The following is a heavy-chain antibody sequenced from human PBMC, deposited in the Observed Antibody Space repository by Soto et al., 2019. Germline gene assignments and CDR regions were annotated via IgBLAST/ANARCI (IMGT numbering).Heavy chain of an antibody. CDR2: ISSSSSTI. V-gene: IGHV3-48*02. CDR3: ARDPEYYDSSGYYSMAG. CDR1: GFTFSSYS. Sequence: PGGSLRLSCAASGFTFSSYSTNWVRQAPGKGLEWVSYISSSSSTIYYADSVKGRFTISRDNAKNSLYLQMNSLRDEDTAVYYCARDPEYYDSSGYYSMAGWGKGSKVTV. J-gene: IGHJ6*04. D-gene: IGHD3-22*01.